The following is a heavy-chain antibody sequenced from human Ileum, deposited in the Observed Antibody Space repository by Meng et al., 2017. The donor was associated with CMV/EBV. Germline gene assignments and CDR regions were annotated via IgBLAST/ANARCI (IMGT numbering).Heavy chain of an antibody. J-gene: IGHJ6*02. Sequence: SETLSLTCTVSGDSINDYYCSWIRQSPGKGLEWIGYIYYSGSTHYNPSLEGRVDISINTSRKQFSLKMKSVTAADTATYYCARDNGRYYHGIDDWGQGTTVTVSS. CDR3: ARDNGRYYHGIDD. CDR2: IYYSGST. D-gene: IGHD1-26*01. CDR1: GDSINDYY. V-gene: IGHV4-59*01.